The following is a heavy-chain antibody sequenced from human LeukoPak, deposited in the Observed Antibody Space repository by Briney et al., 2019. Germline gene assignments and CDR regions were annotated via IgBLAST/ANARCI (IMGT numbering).Heavy chain of an antibody. D-gene: IGHD1-26*01. V-gene: IGHV3-30-3*01. J-gene: IGHJ4*02. CDR2: ISYDGSNK. Sequence: GGSLRLSCAASGFTFSSYAMHWVRQAPGKGLEWVAVISYDGSNKYYADSVKGRFTISRDNSKNTLYLQMNSLRAEDTAVHYCARVGGSYYVGSYFDYWGQGTLVTVSS. CDR1: GFTFSSYA. CDR3: ARVGGSYYVGSYFDY.